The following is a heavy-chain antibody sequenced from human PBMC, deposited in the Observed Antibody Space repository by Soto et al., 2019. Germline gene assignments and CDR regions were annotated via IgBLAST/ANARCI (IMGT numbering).Heavy chain of an antibody. Sequence: QVHLVQSGAEVEKPGASVKVSCKASGYTFTDYGISWVRQAPGQGLQWMGWITAFNGNTKYAQRFQGRVTMTTDTSTSTAYMELSSLESDDTAVYYCARISQSDFWSGYYYFFDYWGQGTLVTVSS. CDR1: GYTFTDYG. V-gene: IGHV1-18*01. J-gene: IGHJ4*02. D-gene: IGHD3-3*01. CDR3: ARISQSDFWSGYYYFFDY. CDR2: ITAFNGNT.